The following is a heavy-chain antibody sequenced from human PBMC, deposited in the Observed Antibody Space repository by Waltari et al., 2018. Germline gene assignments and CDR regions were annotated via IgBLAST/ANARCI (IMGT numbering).Heavy chain of an antibody. D-gene: IGHD5-12*01. V-gene: IGHV3-7*01. CDR1: GFTFSSYW. J-gene: IGHJ4*02. CDR2: IKQDGSEK. CDR3: ARVRGVTSGYDGWRFSEFDY. Sequence: GGLVQPGGSLRLSCAASGFTFSSYWMSWVRQAPGKGLEWVANIKQDGSEKYYVDSVKGRFTISRDNAKNSLYLQMNSLRAEDTAVYYCARVRGVTSGYDGWRFSEFDYWGQGTLVTVSS.